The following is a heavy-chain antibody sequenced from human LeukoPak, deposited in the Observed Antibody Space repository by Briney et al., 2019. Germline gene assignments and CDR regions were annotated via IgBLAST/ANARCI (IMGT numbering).Heavy chain of an antibody. D-gene: IGHD3-3*01. CDR2: ISYDGSNK. J-gene: IGHJ3*02. Sequence: GGSLRLSCAASGFTFSSYAMSGVRQAPGKGVEWVAVISYDGSNKYYADSVKGRFTISRDNSKNTLYLQMNSLRAEDTAVYYCARDGNYDFWSGNAFDTWGQGTMVTVSS. CDR3: ARDGNYDFWSGNAFDT. V-gene: IGHV3-30-3*01. CDR1: GFTFSSYA.